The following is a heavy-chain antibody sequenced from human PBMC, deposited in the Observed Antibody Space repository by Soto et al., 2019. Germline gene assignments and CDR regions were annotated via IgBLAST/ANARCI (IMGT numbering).Heavy chain of an antibody. CDR3: AKGGPDAFCSGGRCYFDY. J-gene: IGHJ4*02. CDR1: GFTFDDYA. D-gene: IGHD2-15*01. CDR2: ISWNSNII. Sequence: DVHLVESGGGLVQPGRSLRLSCAASGFTFDDYAMHWVRRVPGKGLEWVSSISWNSNIIGYADSVEGRFTISRDNAKNSLYLQINSLRPEDTAFYYCAKGGPDAFCSGGRCYFDYWGQGILVTVSS. V-gene: IGHV3-9*01.